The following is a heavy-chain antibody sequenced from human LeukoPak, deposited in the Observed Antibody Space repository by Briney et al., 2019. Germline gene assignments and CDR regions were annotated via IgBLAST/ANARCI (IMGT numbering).Heavy chain of an antibody. J-gene: IGHJ6*02. V-gene: IGHV4-34*01. CDR3: ARGRFKSSIAARPMRYYGMDV. CDR1: GGSFSGYY. CDR2: INHSGST. D-gene: IGHD6-6*01. Sequence: SETLSLTCAVYGGSFSGYYWSWIRQPPGKGLEWIGEINHSGSTNYNPSLKSRVTISVDTSKNQFSLKLSSVTAADTAVYYCARGRFKSSIAARPMRYYGMDVWGQGTTVTVSS.